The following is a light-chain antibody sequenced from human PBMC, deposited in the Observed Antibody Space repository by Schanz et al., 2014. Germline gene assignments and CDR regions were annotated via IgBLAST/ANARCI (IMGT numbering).Light chain of an antibody. Sequence: EIVLTQSPAILSLSPGERATLSCRASQSVTSSDLAWYQQKPGQAPRLLIYRASTRATGIPARFSGSGSGTDFILTINRLEAEDFAVYYCQQYVESPGTFGQGTRLEIK. CDR2: RAS. J-gene: IGKJ5*01. CDR3: QQYVESPGT. CDR1: QSVTSSD. V-gene: IGKV3-20*01.